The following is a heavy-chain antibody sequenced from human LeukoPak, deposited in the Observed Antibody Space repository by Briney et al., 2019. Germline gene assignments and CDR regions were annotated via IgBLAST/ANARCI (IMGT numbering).Heavy chain of an antibody. V-gene: IGHV4-59*12. J-gene: IGHJ4*02. D-gene: IGHD1-14*01. CDR1: GGSISSYY. Sequence: SETLSLTCTVSGGSISSYYWSWIRQPPGKGLEWIGYIYYSGSTNYNPSLKSRVTISVDTSKNQFSLKLNSVTPEDTAVYYCARGNRGFDYWGQGTLVTVSS. CDR3: ARGNRGFDY. CDR2: IYYSGST.